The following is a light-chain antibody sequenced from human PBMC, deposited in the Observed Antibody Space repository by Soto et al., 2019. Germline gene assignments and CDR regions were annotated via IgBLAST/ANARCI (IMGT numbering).Light chain of an antibody. CDR2: AAS. J-gene: IGKJ4*02. CDR1: QDINSW. V-gene: IGKV1-12*01. CDR3: QQANSFPLT. Sequence: DIQMTQSPSSVSASVGDRVTITCRASQDINSWLAWYQQKPGIAPKLLISAASSLQSGVPSRFSGSGSGTDFTLTISSLQPEEFATYYCQQANSFPLTFGGGTKVQIK.